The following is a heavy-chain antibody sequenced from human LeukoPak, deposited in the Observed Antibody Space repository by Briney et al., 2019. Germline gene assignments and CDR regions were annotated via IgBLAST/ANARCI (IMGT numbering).Heavy chain of an antibody. Sequence: ASVKVSCKASGYTFTGYYMHWVRQAPGQGLEWMGWINPNSGGTNYAQKFQGRVTMTRDTSISTAYMELSRLRSDDTAVYYCAREDNWRDQRDNWFDPWGQGTLVTVSS. J-gene: IGHJ5*02. CDR2: INPNSGGT. D-gene: IGHD1-20*01. CDR3: AREDNWRDQRDNWFDP. V-gene: IGHV1-2*02. CDR1: GYTFTGYY.